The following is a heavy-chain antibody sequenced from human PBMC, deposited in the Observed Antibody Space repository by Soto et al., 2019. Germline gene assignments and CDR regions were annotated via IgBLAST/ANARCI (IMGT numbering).Heavy chain of an antibody. D-gene: IGHD6-6*01. CDR1: GITVSGNY. CDR3: ARVPHRFRSSSNYI. CDR2: IYSGGST. V-gene: IGHV3-53*01. Sequence: GGSLRLSCAASGITVSGNYMAWVRQAPGKGLEWVSLIYSGGSTFYTDSVRGRFIISRDNSKNTLYLQMNSLRAEDTAMYYCARVPHRFRSSSNYIWGQGTLVTVSS. J-gene: IGHJ4*02.